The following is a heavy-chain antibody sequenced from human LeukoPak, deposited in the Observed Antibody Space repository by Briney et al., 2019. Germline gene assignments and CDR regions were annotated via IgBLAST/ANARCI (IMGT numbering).Heavy chain of an antibody. Sequence: ASVKVSCKTSGYTFTAYYIHWVRQAPGQGLEWLGWINPNNAATKLTQKFQGRVTMTRDTSISTAYMELTRLGSDDTAVYYCARDWSVVPGGARDYHYYYMDVWGTGTTVTVSS. D-gene: IGHD2-21*01. V-gene: IGHV1-2*02. CDR1: GYTFTAYY. CDR3: ARDWSVVPGGARDYHYYYMDV. J-gene: IGHJ6*03. CDR2: INPNNAAT.